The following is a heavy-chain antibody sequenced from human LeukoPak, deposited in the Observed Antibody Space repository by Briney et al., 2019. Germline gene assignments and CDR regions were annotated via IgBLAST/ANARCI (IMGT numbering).Heavy chain of an antibody. CDR1: GYIFTSYG. D-gene: IGHD3-22*01. CDR3: ARDINGKYYDSRGYYQTDL. V-gene: IGHV1-18*01. J-gene: IGHJ4*01. Sequence: GASVKVSFKASGYIFTSYGISWVRQAPGQGLEWMGWISLYNGNTNYPQRLQGRVTMTKDTSTTTAYMELRSLRSDDTAVYYCARDINGKYYDSRGYYQTDLWGKGTLVTVSS. CDR2: ISLYNGNT.